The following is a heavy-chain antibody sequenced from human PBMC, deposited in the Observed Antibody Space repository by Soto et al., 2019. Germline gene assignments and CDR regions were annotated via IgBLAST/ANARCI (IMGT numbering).Heavy chain of an antibody. CDR1: GGTFSSYT. V-gene: IGHV1-18*01. J-gene: IGHJ5*02. CDR3: ARVVGALGHWFDP. CDR2: ISAYNGNT. D-gene: IGHD1-26*01. Sequence: GPSVKVSCKASGGTFSSYTISWVRQAPGQGLEWMGRISAYNGNTNYAQKLQGRVTMTTDTSTSTAYMELRSLRSDDTAVYYCARVVGALGHWFDPWGQGTLVTVSS.